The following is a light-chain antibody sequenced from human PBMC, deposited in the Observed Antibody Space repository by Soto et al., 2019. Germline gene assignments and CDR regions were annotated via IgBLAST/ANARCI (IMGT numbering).Light chain of an antibody. CDR2: EVS. CDR3: SSYGGRNNLL. Sequence: QLVLTQPPSASGSPGQSVTISCTGTSSDVGGYNYVSWYQQHPGKAPKVMIYEVSKRPSGVPDRFSGSKSGNTASLTVSGLQAEDEADYYCSSYGGRNNLLFGGGTQLTVL. J-gene: IGLJ2*01. CDR1: SSDVGGYNY. V-gene: IGLV2-8*01.